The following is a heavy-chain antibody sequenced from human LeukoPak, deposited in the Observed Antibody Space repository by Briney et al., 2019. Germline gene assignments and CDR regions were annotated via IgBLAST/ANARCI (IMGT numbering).Heavy chain of an antibody. Sequence: PSETLSLTCAVYGGSFSGYYWSWIRQPPGKGLEWIGEINHSGSTNYNPSLKSRVTISVDTSKNQFSLKLSSVTAADTAVYYCARFSYCSGGSCHVDYWGQGTLVTVSS. CDR1: GGSFSGYY. V-gene: IGHV4-34*01. CDR2: INHSGST. CDR3: ARFSYCSGGSCHVDY. D-gene: IGHD2-15*01. J-gene: IGHJ4*02.